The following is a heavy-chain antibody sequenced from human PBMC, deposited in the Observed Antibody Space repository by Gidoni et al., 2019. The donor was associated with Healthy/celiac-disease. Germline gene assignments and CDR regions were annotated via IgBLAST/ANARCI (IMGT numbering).Heavy chain of an antibody. CDR2: ISYDGSNK. Sequence: QVQLEESGGGVVQPGRSLRLSCAASGFTFSSYGMHWVRQAPGKGLEGVAVISYDGSNKYYADSVKGRFTISRDNSKNTLYLQMNSLRAEDTAVYYCAKESVATLFDYWGQGTLVTVSS. V-gene: IGHV3-30*18. CDR3: AKESVATLFDY. CDR1: GFTFSSYG. J-gene: IGHJ4*02.